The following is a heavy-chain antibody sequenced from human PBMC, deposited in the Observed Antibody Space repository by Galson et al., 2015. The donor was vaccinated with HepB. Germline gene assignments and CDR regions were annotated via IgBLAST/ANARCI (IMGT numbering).Heavy chain of an antibody. CDR2: TYYRSKWYN. D-gene: IGHD1-1*01. Sequence: CAISEDSVSSNSAAWNWIRQSPSRGLEWLGRTYYRSKWYNNYAVSVKSRITINPDTTKNQFSLQLNSVTPEDTAAYYCTRGDLEMTYWGQGTLVTVSS. J-gene: IGHJ4*02. V-gene: IGHV6-1*01. CDR3: TRGDLEMTY. CDR1: EDSVSSNSAA.